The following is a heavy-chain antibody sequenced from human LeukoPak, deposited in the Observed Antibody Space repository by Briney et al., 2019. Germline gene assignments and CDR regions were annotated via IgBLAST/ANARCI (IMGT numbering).Heavy chain of an antibody. Sequence: GGSLRLSCAASGITFSSNYMSWVRQAPGKGLEGGSVISSGGSTSYSEAVRGRCTISRDNSKNTLYLQMNSLRAEDTAVYYCARDTPPDYWGQGTLVTVSS. J-gene: IGHJ4*02. CDR3: ARDTPPDY. CDR1: GITFSSNY. CDR2: ISSGGST. V-gene: IGHV3-53*01.